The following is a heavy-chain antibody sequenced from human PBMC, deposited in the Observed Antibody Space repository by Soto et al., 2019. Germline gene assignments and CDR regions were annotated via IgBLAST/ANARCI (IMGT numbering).Heavy chain of an antibody. J-gene: IGHJ4*02. CDR2: INHSGST. CDR1: GGSFSGYY. CDR3: ASKGVTIFA. V-gene: IGHV4-34*01. D-gene: IGHD3-3*01. Sequence: ASETLSLTCAVYGGSFSGYYWSWIRQPPGKGLEWIGEINHSGSTNYNPSLKSRVTISVDTSKNQFSLKLSSVTAADTAVYYCASKGVTIFAWGQGTLVTVSS.